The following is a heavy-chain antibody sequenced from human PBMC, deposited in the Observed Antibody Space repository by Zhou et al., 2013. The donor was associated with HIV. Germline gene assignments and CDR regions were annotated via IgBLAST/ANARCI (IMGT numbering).Heavy chain of an antibody. Sequence: QVQLVQSGAEVKKPGASVKVSCKASGYTFTGYYIQWVRQAPGQGPEWMGWIDPNSGGTKFAQDFQGRVTMTRDTSISTVYMELSGLRSDDTAVYYCARDRNIYYYDSSVFYYYMDVVGTGTTVTVSS. CDR3: ARDRNIYYYDSSVFYYYMDV. D-gene: IGHD3-22*01. J-gene: IGHJ6*03. CDR2: IDPNSGGT. V-gene: IGHV1-2*02. CDR1: GYTFTGYY.